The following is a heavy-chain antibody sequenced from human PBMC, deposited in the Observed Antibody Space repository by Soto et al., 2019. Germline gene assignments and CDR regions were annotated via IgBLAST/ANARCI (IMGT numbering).Heavy chain of an antibody. CDR1: GYTFRTYA. CDR2: ISAYHGNT. Sequence: QVQLVQSGGEVKKPGASVKISCKASGYTFRTYAINWVRQAPGQGLEWMGWISAYHGNTNYEPKFQGRVTMTTDTSTSIAYMELRSLTSDDTAVYYCARGDIVVVVAATSYYYYGMDVWGQGTTVTVSS. CDR3: ARGDIVVVVAATSYYYYGMDV. J-gene: IGHJ6*02. D-gene: IGHD2-15*01. V-gene: IGHV1-18*01.